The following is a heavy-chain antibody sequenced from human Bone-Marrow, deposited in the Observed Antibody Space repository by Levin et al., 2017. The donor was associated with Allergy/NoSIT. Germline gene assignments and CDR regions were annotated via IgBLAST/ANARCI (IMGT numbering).Heavy chain of an antibody. D-gene: IGHD1-1*01. CDR2: IWYDGSNT. Sequence: GGSLRLSCAASGFTFSNYGMHWVRQAPGKGLEWVALIWYDGSNTYYVDSVKGRFTISRDNSKNTLFLQMNSLRADDTAVYYCARGDGASNNLDEFMGSYYYGMDVWGQGTTVTVSS. CDR3: ARGDGASNNLDEFMGSYYYGMDV. J-gene: IGHJ6*02. V-gene: IGHV3-33*01. CDR1: GFTFSNYG.